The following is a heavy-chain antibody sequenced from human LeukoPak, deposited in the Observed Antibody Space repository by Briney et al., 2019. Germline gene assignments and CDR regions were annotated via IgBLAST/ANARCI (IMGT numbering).Heavy chain of an antibody. Sequence: SETLSLTCAVYGGSFSGYYWSWVRQPPGKGLEWIGEINHSGSTNYNPSLKRRVTISVDTSKNQFPLQVGSVTAAATAVYYCARGPYYYDSSGYSYYFDYWGQGTLVTVSS. CDR2: INHSGST. J-gene: IGHJ4*02. CDR3: ARGPYYYDSSGYSYYFDY. D-gene: IGHD3-22*01. CDR1: GGSFSGYY. V-gene: IGHV4-34*01.